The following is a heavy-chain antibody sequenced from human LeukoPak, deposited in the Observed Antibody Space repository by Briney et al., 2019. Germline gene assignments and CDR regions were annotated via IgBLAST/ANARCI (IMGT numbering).Heavy chain of an antibody. V-gene: IGHV4-59*12. D-gene: IGHD5-18*01. CDR3: ARDRGGYTYSHDY. Sequence: PSETLSLTCTVSGGSISSYYWSWIRQPPGKGLEWIGYIYYSGSTNYNPSLKSRVTISVETSKNQFSLKLNFVTAADTAVYYCARDRGGYTYSHDYWGQGTLVTVSS. CDR2: IYYSGST. CDR1: GGSISSYY. J-gene: IGHJ4*02.